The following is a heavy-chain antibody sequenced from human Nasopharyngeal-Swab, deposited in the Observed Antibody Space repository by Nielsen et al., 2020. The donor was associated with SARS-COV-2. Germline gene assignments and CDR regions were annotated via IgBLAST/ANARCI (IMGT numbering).Heavy chain of an antibody. Sequence: ASVKVSCKPSRYTVTGYFIHWVRQAPGQGLEWMGRISPNSGGTNIAQKFQGRVTMTRDTSTSTVYMELSSLRSEDTAVYYCARDGDDYGDNNWFDPWGQGTLVTVSS. D-gene: IGHD4-17*01. CDR3: ARDGDDYGDNNWFDP. J-gene: IGHJ5*02. CDR2: ISPNSGGT. V-gene: IGHV1-2*06. CDR1: RYTVTGYF.